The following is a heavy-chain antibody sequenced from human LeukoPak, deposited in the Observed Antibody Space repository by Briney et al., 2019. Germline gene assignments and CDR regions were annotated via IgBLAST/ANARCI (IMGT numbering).Heavy chain of an antibody. Sequence: GGSLRLSCAASGFTFSNYAMHWVRQAPGKGLEWVAVISYDGSNKNYADSVKGRFTISRDNAKNTLYLQMNSLRAEDTAVYYCTRERLERHDAFDMWGQGTVVTVSS. CDR1: GFTFSNYA. D-gene: IGHD1-1*01. CDR3: TRERLERHDAFDM. CDR2: ISYDGSNK. V-gene: IGHV3-30-3*01. J-gene: IGHJ3*02.